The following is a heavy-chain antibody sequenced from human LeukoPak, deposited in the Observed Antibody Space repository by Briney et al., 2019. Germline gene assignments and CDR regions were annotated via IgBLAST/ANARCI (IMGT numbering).Heavy chain of an antibody. V-gene: IGHV3-48*03. CDR3: ASVHDYGTFDY. CDR2: ISSSGSTI. CDR1: GFTFSSYE. D-gene: IGHD4-17*01. J-gene: IGHJ4*02. Sequence: GGSLRLSCAASGFTFSSYEMNWVRQAPGKGLEWVSYISSSGSTIYYADSVKGRFTISRDNAKNSLYLQMNSLRAEDTAVYYCASVHDYGTFDYWGQGTLVTVSS.